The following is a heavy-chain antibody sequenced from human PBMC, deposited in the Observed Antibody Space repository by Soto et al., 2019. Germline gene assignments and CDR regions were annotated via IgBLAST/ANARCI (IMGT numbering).Heavy chain of an antibody. V-gene: IGHV3-23*01. Sequence: GGSLRLSCAASGFTFSSYAMSWVRQAPGKGLEWVSAISGSGGSTYYADSVKGRFTISRDNSKNTLYLQMNSLRAEDTAVYYCAKEKYSVYDGSYYFDYWGQGTLVTVSS. D-gene: IGHD5-12*01. CDR2: ISGSGGST. CDR1: GFTFSSYA. CDR3: AKEKYSVYDGSYYFDY. J-gene: IGHJ4*02.